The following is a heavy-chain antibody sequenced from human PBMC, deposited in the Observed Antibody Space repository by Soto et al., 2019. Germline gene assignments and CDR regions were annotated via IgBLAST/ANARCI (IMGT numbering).Heavy chain of an antibody. J-gene: IGHJ2*01. CDR3: ASPLYCSSTSCYGFWYFDL. CDR1: GFTFSSYS. Sequence: EVQLVESGGGLVKPGGSLRLSCAASGFTFSSYSMNWVRQAPGKGLEWVSSISSSSSYIYYADSVKGRFTISRDNDNDAPYLQMNSLRAEDTAVYYCASPLYCSSTSCYGFWYFDLWGRGTLVTVSS. V-gene: IGHV3-21*01. D-gene: IGHD2-2*01. CDR2: ISSSSSYI.